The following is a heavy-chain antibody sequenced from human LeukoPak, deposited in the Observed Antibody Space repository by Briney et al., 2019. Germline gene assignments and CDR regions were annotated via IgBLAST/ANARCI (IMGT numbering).Heavy chain of an antibody. J-gene: IGHJ4*02. Sequence: GGSLRLSCAASGFTFSSYGMHWVRQAPGKGLEWVAFIRYDGSNKYYADSVKGRFTISRDNAKSSLYLQMNSLRAEDTAVYYCARIAAAGIDYWGQGTLVTVSS. D-gene: IGHD6-13*01. CDR1: GFTFSSYG. CDR2: IRYDGSNK. V-gene: IGHV3-30*02. CDR3: ARIAAAGIDY.